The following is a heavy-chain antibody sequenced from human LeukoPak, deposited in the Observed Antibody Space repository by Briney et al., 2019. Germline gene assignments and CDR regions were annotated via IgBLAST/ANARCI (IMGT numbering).Heavy chain of an antibody. J-gene: IGHJ3*02. Sequence: PSQTLSLTCTVSGGSISSGGYYWSWIRQPPGKGLEWIGYIYYSGSTNYNPSLKSRVTISVDTSKNQFSLKLSSVTAADTAVYYCASPTLHGDAFDIWGQGTMVTVSS. CDR2: IYYSGST. V-gene: IGHV4-61*08. CDR3: ASPTLHGDAFDI. CDR1: GGSISSGGYY.